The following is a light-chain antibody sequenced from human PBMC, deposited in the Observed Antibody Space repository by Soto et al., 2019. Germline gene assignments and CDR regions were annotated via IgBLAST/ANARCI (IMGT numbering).Light chain of an antibody. CDR2: DAS. Sequence: ESVLIQSRSTLPLSPGVRSTLPCRASQSVTSNLAWYQQNHGQAPRLIIFDASKRATGIPARFSGSGYRTDFNLTISSLEPEDFAVYYCQQRTNWPLTFGQGTRLEIK. CDR3: QQRTNWPLT. CDR1: QSVTSN. V-gene: IGKV3-11*01. J-gene: IGKJ5*01.